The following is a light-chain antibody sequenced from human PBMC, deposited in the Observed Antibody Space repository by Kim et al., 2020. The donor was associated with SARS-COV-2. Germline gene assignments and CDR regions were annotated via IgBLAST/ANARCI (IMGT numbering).Light chain of an antibody. CDR3: AVWDDSLSSPV. CDR2: ADD. J-gene: IGLJ3*02. V-gene: IGLV1-44*01. CDR1: SANIGKNT. Sequence: GQKVTRSWSGSSANIGKNTVNWCQQFPGTAPKPLISADDQRPSGIPDRFSGAKSGTSASLVISGLQCEDEADYYCAVWDDSLSSPVFGGGTQLTVL.